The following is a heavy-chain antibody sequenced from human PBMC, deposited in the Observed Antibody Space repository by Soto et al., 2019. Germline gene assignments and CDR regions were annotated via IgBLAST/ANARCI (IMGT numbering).Heavy chain of an antibody. D-gene: IGHD4-17*01. J-gene: IGHJ4*02. V-gene: IGHV3-23*01. Sequence: GGSLRLSCAVSGFTFRSSPMSWVRRAPGKGLEWVSGINGSDDSEHYVDSVRGRFTISRDNSKNMLYPQMNSLRAEDTAVYYCAKDSLTRDYGDYLNYFDYWGQGTLVTVSS. CDR2: INGSDDSE. CDR3: AKDSLTRDYGDYLNYFDY. CDR1: GFTFRSSP.